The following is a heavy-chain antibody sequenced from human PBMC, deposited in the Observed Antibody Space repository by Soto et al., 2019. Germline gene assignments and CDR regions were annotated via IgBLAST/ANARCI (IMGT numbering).Heavy chain of an antibody. D-gene: IGHD5-12*01. CDR3: ARDSNASKRTRDGYNYEENAFDI. CDR1: GFTFSSYS. CDR2: ISSSSSYI. V-gene: IGHV3-21*01. Sequence: GGSLRLSCAASGFTFSSYSMNWVRQAPGKGLEWVSSISSSSSYIYYADSVKGRFTISRDNAKNSLYLQMNSLRAEDTAVYYCARDSNASKRTRDGYNYEENAFDIWGQGTMVTVSS. J-gene: IGHJ3*02.